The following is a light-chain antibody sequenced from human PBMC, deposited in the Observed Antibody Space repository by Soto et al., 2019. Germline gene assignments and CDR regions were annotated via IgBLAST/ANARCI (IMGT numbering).Light chain of an antibody. V-gene: IGLV2-8*01. CDR2: EVS. J-gene: IGLJ2*01. Sequence: QSALTQPPSASGSPGQSVTISCTGTSSDVGGYHYVSWYQQHPGKAPKLMIYEVSKRPSGVPDRISGSKSGNTASLTVSGPQAEDEADYYCSSYAGSNYVVFGGGTKLTVL. CDR3: SSYAGSNYVV. CDR1: SSDVGGYHY.